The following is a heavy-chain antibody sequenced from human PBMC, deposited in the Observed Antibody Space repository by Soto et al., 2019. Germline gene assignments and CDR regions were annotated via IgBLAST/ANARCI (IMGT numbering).Heavy chain of an antibody. J-gene: IGHJ2*01. Sequence: QDQLVQSGAEVKKPGSSVKVSCKAFGGPFSSHTFSWVRQAPGQGLEWMGRIIPALSTTTYAQKFQGRVTITADESVTTVYMELNSLRTEDTAVYYCARPAFGDYWYFDLWGRGTLVTVSS. D-gene: IGHD4-17*01. V-gene: IGHV1-69*08. CDR2: IIPALSTT. CDR3: ARPAFGDYWYFDL. CDR1: GGPFSSHT.